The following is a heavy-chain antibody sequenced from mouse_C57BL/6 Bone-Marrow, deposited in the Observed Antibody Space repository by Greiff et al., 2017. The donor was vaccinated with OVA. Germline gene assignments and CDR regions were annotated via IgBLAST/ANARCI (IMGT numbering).Heavy chain of an antibody. D-gene: IGHD2-4*01. J-gene: IGHJ4*01. CDR1: GYTFTDYY. CDR3: ARGWDDYDYYAMDY. Sequence: VQLQQSGPELVKPGASVKISCKASGYTFTDYYMNWVKQSHGKSLEWIGDINPNNGGTSYNQKFKGKATLTVDKSSSTAYMELRSLTSEDSAVYYCARGWDDYDYYAMDYWGQGTSVTVSS. CDR2: INPNNGGT. V-gene: IGHV1-26*01.